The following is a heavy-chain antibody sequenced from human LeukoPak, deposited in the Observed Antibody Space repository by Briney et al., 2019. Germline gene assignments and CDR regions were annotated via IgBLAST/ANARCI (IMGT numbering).Heavy chain of an antibody. J-gene: IGHJ2*01. CDR2: ISGNGGNT. CDR1: GFTFSSYA. CDR3: ASRSSSLKWYFDL. Sequence: PGGSLPVSSAASGFTFSSYAMTWVRQAPGKGLEWVSGISGNGGNTYYADSVKGRFTISRDNSKETRYPQMNSLRAEDTAVYYCASRSSSLKWYFDLWGHGTLFSVSS. V-gene: IGHV3-23*01. D-gene: IGHD2-2*01.